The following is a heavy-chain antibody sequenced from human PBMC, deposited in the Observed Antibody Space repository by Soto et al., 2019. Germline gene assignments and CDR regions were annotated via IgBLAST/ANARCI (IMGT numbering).Heavy chain of an antibody. V-gene: IGHV4-31*03. CDR2: IFYDGTT. CDR3: AREEAMIILGCLDS. D-gene: IGHD3-22*01. J-gene: IGHJ4*02. CDR1: GGSVNSDTYY. Sequence: PSETLSLTCTVSGGSVNSDTYYWNWIRQHPGKGLEWIGYIFYDGTTYYNPSLKSRVSISVDTSQNQFSLKVNSMTAAEKAVYYCAREEAMIILGCLDSWGQGTLVTVSS.